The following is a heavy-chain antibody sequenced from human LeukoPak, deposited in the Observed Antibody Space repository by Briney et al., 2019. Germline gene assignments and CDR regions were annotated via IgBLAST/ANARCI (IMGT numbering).Heavy chain of an antibody. D-gene: IGHD2-2*01. J-gene: IGHJ4*02. Sequence: PGGSLRLSCAASGFTFSSNTMSWVRQAPGGGLEWISVLSGSGSSTYYADSVKGRFIISRDNSMNTLYLQLSSLRAEDTAVYYCAKGDSTSCCRGEVFWGQGTQVTVSS. CDR2: LSGSGSST. CDR3: AKGDSTSCCRGEVF. CDR1: GFTFSSNT. V-gene: IGHV3-23*01.